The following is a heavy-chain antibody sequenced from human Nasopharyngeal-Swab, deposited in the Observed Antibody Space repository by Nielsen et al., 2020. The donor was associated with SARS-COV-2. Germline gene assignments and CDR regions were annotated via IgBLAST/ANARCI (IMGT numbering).Heavy chain of an antibody. J-gene: IGHJ5*02. V-gene: IGHV4-59*01. CDR2: IYYSGST. Sequence: WIRQPPGKGLEWIGYIYYSGSTNYNPSLKSRVTISVDTSKNQFSLKLSSVTAADTAVHYCARALRYFDWSGSWWFDPWGQGTLVTVSS. D-gene: IGHD3-9*01. CDR3: ARALRYFDWSGSWWFDP.